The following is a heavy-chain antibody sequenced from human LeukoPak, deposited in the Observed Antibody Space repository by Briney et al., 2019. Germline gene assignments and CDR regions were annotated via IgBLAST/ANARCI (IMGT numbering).Heavy chain of an antibody. Sequence: PGGSLRLSCAASGFTVSSNYMSWVRQAPGKGLEWVSVIYSGGSTYYADSVKGRFSISRDNSKNTLYLQMNSLRAEDTAVYYCAKDSGRSSGYYPFDYWGQGTLVTVSS. V-gene: IGHV3-53*05. J-gene: IGHJ4*02. D-gene: IGHD3-22*01. CDR1: GFTVSSNY. CDR3: AKDSGRSSGYYPFDY. CDR2: IYSGGST.